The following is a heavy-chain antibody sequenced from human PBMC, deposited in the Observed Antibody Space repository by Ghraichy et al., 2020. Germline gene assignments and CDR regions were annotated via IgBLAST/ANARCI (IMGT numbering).Heavy chain of an antibody. J-gene: IGHJ3*02. V-gene: IGHV4-34*01. D-gene: IGHD2-15*01. Sequence: SETLSLTCAVNGGSFSNYYWSWVRQPPGKGLEWIGEINHVGITNYNPSLKSGLTISADTSKNYVSLNLSSVTAADTAVYYCTRGTFCIGGSCWSRAFDIWGQGTVVTVSS. CDR1: GGSFSNYY. CDR3: TRGTFCIGGSCWSRAFDI. CDR2: INHVGIT.